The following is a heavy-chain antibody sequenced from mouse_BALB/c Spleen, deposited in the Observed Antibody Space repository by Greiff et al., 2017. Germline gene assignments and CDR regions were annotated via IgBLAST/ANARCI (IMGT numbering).Heavy chain of an antibody. CDR2: ISYSGST. V-gene: IGHV3-8*02. J-gene: IGHJ2*01. CDR1: GDSITSGY. D-gene: IGHD2-1*01. Sequence: EVQLKESGPSLVKPSQTLSLTCSVTGDSITSGYWNWIRKFPGNKLEYMGYISYSGSTYYNPSLKSRISITRDTSKNQYYLQLNSVTTEDTATYYCARLNYGNYDFDYWGQGTTLTVSS. CDR3: ARLNYGNYDFDY.